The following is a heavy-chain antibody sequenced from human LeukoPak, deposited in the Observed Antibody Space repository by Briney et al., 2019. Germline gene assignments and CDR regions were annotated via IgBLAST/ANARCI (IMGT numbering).Heavy chain of an antibody. D-gene: IGHD3-10*01. J-gene: IGHJ4*02. CDR1: GFTFSDYY. CDR2: ISSSSSYT. CDR3: ASYYGSGSYYNTIPFDY. V-gene: IGHV3-11*06. Sequence: GGSLRLSCAASGFTFSDYYMSWIRQAPGKGLEWVSYISSSSSYTNYADSVKGRFTISRDNAKISLYLQMNSLRAEDTAVYYCASYYGSGSYYNTIPFDYWGQGTLVTVSS.